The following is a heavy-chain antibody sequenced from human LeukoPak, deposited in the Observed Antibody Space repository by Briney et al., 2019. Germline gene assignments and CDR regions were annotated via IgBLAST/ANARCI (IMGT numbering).Heavy chain of an antibody. Sequence: SVTLSFTCTVSGGTISSYYWSWIRQPAGKGLEWIVRIYTSGSTNYNPSLKSRVTMSVDTSKNQFSLKLSSVTAADTAVYYCARDHRSGRDYYYMDVWGKGTTVTVSS. CDR3: ARDHRSGRDYYYMDV. J-gene: IGHJ6*03. CDR1: GGTISSYY. V-gene: IGHV4-4*07. D-gene: IGHD1-14*01. CDR2: IYTSGST.